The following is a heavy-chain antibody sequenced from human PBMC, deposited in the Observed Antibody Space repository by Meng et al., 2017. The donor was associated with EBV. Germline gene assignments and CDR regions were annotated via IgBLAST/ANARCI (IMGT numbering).Heavy chain of an antibody. CDR3: ARGTPGRSYSDY. J-gene: IGHJ4*02. CDR2: INPSDGYT. CDR1: GYTFTSHW. D-gene: IGHD3-10*01. V-gene: IGHV1-46*01. Sequence: QVQLVQSGAEVKKPGASVKVSCKASGYTFTSHWMHWVRQAPGQGLEWMGIINPSDGYTMYEQKFQGRVTVTADRPTATAYMVLRNLRSDDTAVYYCARGTPGRSYSDYWGPGTLVTASS.